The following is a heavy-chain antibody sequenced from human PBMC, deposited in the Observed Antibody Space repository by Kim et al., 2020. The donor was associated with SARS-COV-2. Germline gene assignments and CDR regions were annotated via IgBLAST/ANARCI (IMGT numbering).Heavy chain of an antibody. D-gene: IGHD6-13*01. CDR3: ARIAAAGRGGFDY. J-gene: IGHJ4*02. CDR2: ISSSSSYI. CDR1: GFTFSSYS. Sequence: GGSLRLSCAASGFTFSSYSMNWVRQAPGKGLEWVSSISSSSSYIYYADSVKGRFTISRDNAKNSLYLQMNSLRAEDTAVYYCARIAAAGRGGFDYWGQGTLVTVSS. V-gene: IGHV3-21*01.